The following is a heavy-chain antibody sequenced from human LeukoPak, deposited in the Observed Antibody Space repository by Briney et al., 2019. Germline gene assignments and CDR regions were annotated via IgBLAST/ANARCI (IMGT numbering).Heavy chain of an antibody. J-gene: IGHJ4*02. CDR1: GFTFRSYW. V-gene: IGHV3-7*01. CDR2: IKEDGSEK. D-gene: IGHD3-9*01. CDR3: ARHIDWAFDY. Sequence: GGSLRLSCAASGFTFRSYWMTWVRQAPGKGLEWVANIKEDGSEKYYVDSVKGRFTISRDNADNSVYLQMNSLRAEDTAIYYCARHIDWAFDYWGQGTLVTVFS.